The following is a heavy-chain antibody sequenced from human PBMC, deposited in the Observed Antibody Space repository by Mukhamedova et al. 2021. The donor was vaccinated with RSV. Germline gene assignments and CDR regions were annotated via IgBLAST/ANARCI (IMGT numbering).Heavy chain of an antibody. J-gene: IGHJ4*02. D-gene: IGHD3-22*01. Sequence: VKGRFTISRDNAKNSLYLQMNSLGAEDTAVYYCARESSGSRLDYWGQGTLVTVSS. V-gene: IGHV3-21*01. CDR3: ARESSGSRLDY.